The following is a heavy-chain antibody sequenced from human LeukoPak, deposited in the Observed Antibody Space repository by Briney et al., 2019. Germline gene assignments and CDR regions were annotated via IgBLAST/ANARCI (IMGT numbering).Heavy chain of an antibody. CDR3: AREEGCSSTSCYRGRYFDY. CDR1: GFTFSSSW. Sequence: GGSLRLSCAASGFTFSSSWMHWVRQAPEKGLVWVSRINSDGSSTSYADSVKGRFTISRDNSKNTLYLQMNSLRAEDTVVYYCAREEGCSSTSCYRGRYFDYWGQGTLVTVSS. CDR2: INSDGSST. D-gene: IGHD2-2*02. V-gene: IGHV3-74*01. J-gene: IGHJ4*02.